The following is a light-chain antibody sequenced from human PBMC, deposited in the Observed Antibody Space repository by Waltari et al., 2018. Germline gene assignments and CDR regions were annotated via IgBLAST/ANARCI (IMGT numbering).Light chain of an antibody. CDR1: QGISNN. J-gene: IGKJ1*01. CDR3: QKYNSAPLT. Sequence: DIQMTQSPSSLSASVGDRVTITCRASQGISNNLAWYQQKPGKVPKLLIYASSTLQSGVPSRFSGSGTATDFTLTISSLQPEDVATYYCQKYNSAPLTFGQGTKVEIK. V-gene: IGKV1-27*01. CDR2: ASS.